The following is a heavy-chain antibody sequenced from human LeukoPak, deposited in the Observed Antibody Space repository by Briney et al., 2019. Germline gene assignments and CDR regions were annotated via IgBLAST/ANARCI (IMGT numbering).Heavy chain of an antibody. CDR1: GFTFSTYW. CDR2: IKQDGSDK. CDR3: ARWAGGHYDY. J-gene: IGHJ4*02. Sequence: GGSLRLSCAVSGFTFSTYWMSWVRQAPGKGMEWVANIKQDGSDKYYVESVKGRFTISRDNAKNSLYLQMNTLGAEDTAVYYCARWAGGHYDYWGQGTLVTVSS. V-gene: IGHV3-7*03. D-gene: IGHD1-26*01.